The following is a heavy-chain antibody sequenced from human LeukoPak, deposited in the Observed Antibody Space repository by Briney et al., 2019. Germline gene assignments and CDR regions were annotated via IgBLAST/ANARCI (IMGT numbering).Heavy chain of an antibody. D-gene: IGHD6-13*01. J-gene: IGHJ5*02. Sequence: SETLSLTCTVSGGSISSYYWSWIRQPPGKGLEWIGCIYDSGNTYYNPSLKCRVSISVDTSKNQFSLKLSSMTAADTAVYYCARDIPYSSSWYGNWFDPWGQGTLVTVSS. V-gene: IGHV4-30-4*08. CDR2: IYDSGNT. CDR1: GGSISSYY. CDR3: ARDIPYSSSWYGNWFDP.